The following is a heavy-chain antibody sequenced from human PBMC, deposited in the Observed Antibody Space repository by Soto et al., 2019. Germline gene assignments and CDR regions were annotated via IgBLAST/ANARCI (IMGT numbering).Heavy chain of an antibody. D-gene: IGHD4-17*01. V-gene: IGHV3-23*01. J-gene: IGHJ5*01. CDR1: GFTFSSYA. Sequence: EVHLWESGGGLVQPGGSLRLSCTASGFTFSSYAMTWVGQAPGRGLEGFSGITSSGGRTFYADSVKGRFTISRDNSRSTLYLQMNSLRAEDTAVYYCAKDTRYADYVRWFDSWGQGTLVTVSS. CDR3: AKDTRYADYVRWFDS. CDR2: ITSSGGRT.